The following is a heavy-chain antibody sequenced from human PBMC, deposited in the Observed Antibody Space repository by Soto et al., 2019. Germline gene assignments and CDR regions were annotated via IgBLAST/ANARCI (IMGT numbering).Heavy chain of an antibody. CDR2: IYHGGST. D-gene: IGHD3-3*01. J-gene: IGHJ6*04. CDR3: ARARKGSGSDYYYHYGMDV. Sequence: SETLSLTCAVSGYSISSGYYWGWLRQPPGKGLEWIGSIYHGGSTTYNPSLKSRVTISVHTSKNQFSLKLSSVTAADTAVYYCARARKGSGSDYYYHYGMDVWGKGTTVTVSS. CDR1: GYSISSGYY. V-gene: IGHV4-38-2*01.